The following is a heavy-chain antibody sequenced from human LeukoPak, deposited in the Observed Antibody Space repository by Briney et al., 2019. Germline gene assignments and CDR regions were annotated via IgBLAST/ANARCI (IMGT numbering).Heavy chain of an antibody. D-gene: IGHD2-21*02. CDR2: IVVGSGNT. J-gene: IGHJ6*04. CDR3: AADPPTGGDYNYYYGMDV. Sequence: GTSVKVSCKASGFTFTSSAVQWVRQARGQRLEWIGWIVVGSGNTNYAQKFQERVTITRDMSTSTAYMELSSLRSEDTAVYYCAADPPTGGDYNYYYGMDVWGKGTMVTVSS. CDR1: GFTFTSSA. V-gene: IGHV1-58*01.